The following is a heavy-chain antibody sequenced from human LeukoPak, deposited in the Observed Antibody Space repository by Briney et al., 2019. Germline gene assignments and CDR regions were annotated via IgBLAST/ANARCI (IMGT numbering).Heavy chain of an antibody. Sequence: SETLSLTCTVSGGSISSSSYYWGWIRQPPGKGLEWIGNIYYSASTYYNPSPKSRVTISVDTSKNQFFLKLSSVTAADTAVYYCARMGYYYGSGQYAFDIWGQGTMVTVSS. V-gene: IGHV4-39*01. J-gene: IGHJ3*02. CDR2: IYYSAST. CDR1: GGSISSSSYY. D-gene: IGHD3-10*01. CDR3: ARMGYYYGSGQYAFDI.